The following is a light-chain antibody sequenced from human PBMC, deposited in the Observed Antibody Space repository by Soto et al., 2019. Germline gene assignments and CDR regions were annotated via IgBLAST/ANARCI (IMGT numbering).Light chain of an antibody. CDR3: QQYGSSGT. CDR2: GAS. V-gene: IGKV3-20*01. CDR1: QSVNTN. Sequence: EIVMTQSPATLSVSPGERATFSCRASQSVNTNLAWYQLKPGQAPRLHIYGASNRATGIPDRFSGSGSGTDFTLTISRLEPEDFAVYYCQQYGSSGTFGQGTKVDIK. J-gene: IGKJ1*01.